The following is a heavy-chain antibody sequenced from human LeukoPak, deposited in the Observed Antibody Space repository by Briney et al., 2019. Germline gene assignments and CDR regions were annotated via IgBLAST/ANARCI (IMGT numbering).Heavy chain of an antibody. CDR2: IYYSGST. CDR3: ARGVYGPRYFDY. D-gene: IGHD3-10*01. J-gene: IGHJ4*02. V-gene: IGHV4-59*01. CDR1: GGFISSYY. Sequence: PSETLSLTCTVSGGFISSYYWSWIRQPPGKGLEWIGYIYYSGSTNYNPSLKSRVTISVDTSKNQFSLKLSSVTAADTAVYYCARGVYGPRYFDYWGQGTLVTVPS.